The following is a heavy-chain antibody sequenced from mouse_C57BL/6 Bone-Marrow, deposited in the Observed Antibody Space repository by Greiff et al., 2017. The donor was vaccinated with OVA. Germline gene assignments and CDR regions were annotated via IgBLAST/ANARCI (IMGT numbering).Heavy chain of an antibody. D-gene: IGHD1-1*01. CDR1: GYSITSGYY. Sequence: ESGPGLVKPSQSLSLTCSVTGYSITSGYYWTWIRQFPGNKLEWMGYISYDGSNNYNPSLKNRISITRDTSKNQFFLKLNSVTTEDTATYYCARPGSSYGAMDYWGQGTSVTVSS. CDR3: ARPGSSYGAMDY. CDR2: ISYDGSN. V-gene: IGHV3-6*01. J-gene: IGHJ4*01.